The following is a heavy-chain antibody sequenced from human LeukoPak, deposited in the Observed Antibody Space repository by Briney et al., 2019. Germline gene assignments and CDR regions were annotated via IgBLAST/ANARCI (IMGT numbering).Heavy chain of an antibody. V-gene: IGHV3-30*14. CDR3: ARGFPRVRGVTFFDY. CDR1: GFTFSNYA. Sequence: GRSLRLSCAASGFTFSNYAMHWVRQAPGKGLEWVAVISSDGSNKYYADSVKGRFTISRDNSKNTLYLQMNSLRAEDTAVYYCARGFPRVRGVTFFDYWGQGTLVTVSS. J-gene: IGHJ4*02. D-gene: IGHD3-10*01. CDR2: ISSDGSNK.